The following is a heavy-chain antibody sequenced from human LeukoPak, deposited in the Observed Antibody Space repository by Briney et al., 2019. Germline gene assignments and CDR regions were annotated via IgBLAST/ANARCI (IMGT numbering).Heavy chain of an antibody. D-gene: IGHD4-17*01. CDR1: GYTFTNYI. J-gene: IGHJ4*02. V-gene: IGHV1-2*02. CDR2: INPNSGGT. Sequence: ASVKVSCKTSGYTFTNYIMNWVRQAPGQGLEWMGWINPNSGGTNYARKFQGRVTMTRDTSISTAYMELSRLRSDDTAVYYCASPSVTTKPYDYWGQGTLVTVSS. CDR3: ASPSVTTKPYDY.